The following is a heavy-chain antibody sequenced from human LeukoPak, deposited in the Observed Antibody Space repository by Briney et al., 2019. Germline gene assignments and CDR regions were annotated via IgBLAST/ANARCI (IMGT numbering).Heavy chain of an antibody. V-gene: IGHV6-1*01. Sequence: SQTLSLSCAISGDSVSSNSAAWNWMRQSPSRGLEWLGRTYYRSKWYNDYAVSVKSRITINPDTSKNQFSLQLNSVTPEDTAVYYCARGEWPKLYYFDYWGQGTLVTVSS. D-gene: IGHD3-3*01. CDR1: GDSVSSNSAA. CDR3: ARGEWPKLYYFDY. CDR2: TYYRSKWYN. J-gene: IGHJ4*02.